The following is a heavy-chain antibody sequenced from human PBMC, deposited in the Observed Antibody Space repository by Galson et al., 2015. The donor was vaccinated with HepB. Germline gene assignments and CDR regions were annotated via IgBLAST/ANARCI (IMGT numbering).Heavy chain of an antibody. V-gene: IGHV1-46*01. J-gene: IGHJ5*02. CDR3: ARVTARYCSSTSCPNWFDP. Sequence: SVKVSCKASGYTFTSYYMHWVRQAPGQGLEWMGITNPSGGSTSYAQKFQGRVTMTRDTSTSTVYMELSSLRSEDTAVYYCARVTARYCSSTSCPNWFDPWGQGTLVTVSS. CDR2: TNPSGGST. CDR1: GYTFTSYY. D-gene: IGHD2-2*01.